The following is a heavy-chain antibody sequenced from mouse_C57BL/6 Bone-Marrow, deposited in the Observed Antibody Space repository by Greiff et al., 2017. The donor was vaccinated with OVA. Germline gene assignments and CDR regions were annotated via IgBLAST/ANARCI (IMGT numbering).Heavy chain of an antibody. D-gene: IGHD1-1*01. CDR2: ISYDGSN. J-gene: IGHJ2*01. CDR3: ARGIHYYGSSYFDY. Sequence: EVQLVESGPGLVKPSQSLSLTCSVTGYSITSGYYWNWIRQFPGNKLEWMGYISYDGSNNYNPSLKNRISITRDTSKNQFFLKLNSVTTEDTATYYCARGIHYYGSSYFDYWGQGTTLTVSS. CDR1: GYSITSGYY. V-gene: IGHV3-6*01.